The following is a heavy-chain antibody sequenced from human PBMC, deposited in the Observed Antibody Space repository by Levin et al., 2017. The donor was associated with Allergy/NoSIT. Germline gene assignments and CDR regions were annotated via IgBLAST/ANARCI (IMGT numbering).Heavy chain of an antibody. CDR1: EYDFTTYW. J-gene: IGHJ2*01. D-gene: IGHD5-18*01. V-gene: IGHV5-51*01. CDR2: IYPGDSDT. Sequence: SGESLKISCEGSEYDFTTYWIAWVRQMPGKGLEWMGIIYPGDSDTRYSPSFLGQVTISVDKSISTAYLQWNSLKASDTAMYYCARGFSYDWHFDLWGRGTLVTVSS. CDR3: ARGFSYDWHFDL.